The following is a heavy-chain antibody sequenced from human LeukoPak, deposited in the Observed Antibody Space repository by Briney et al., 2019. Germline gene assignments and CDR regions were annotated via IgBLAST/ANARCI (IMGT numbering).Heavy chain of an antibody. J-gene: IGHJ4*02. CDR1: GFTFSSYA. V-gene: IGHV3-23*01. CDR3: AKEAGYSGYDYPDY. CDR2: ISGSGYST. D-gene: IGHD5-12*01. Sequence: GGSLRLSCAASGFTFSSYAMSWVRPAPGKGLDWVSAISGSGYSTYYADSVKGRFTISRDNSKNTLYLQMNSLRAEDTAVYYCAKEAGYSGYDYPDYWGQGTLVTVSS.